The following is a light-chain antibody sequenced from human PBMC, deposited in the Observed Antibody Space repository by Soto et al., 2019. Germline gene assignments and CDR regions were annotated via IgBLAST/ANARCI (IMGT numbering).Light chain of an antibody. CDR2: GAS. J-gene: IGKJ1*01. CDR3: QQSYSTPWT. CDR1: QRITKY. V-gene: IGKV1-39*01. Sequence: DIPMTQSPSSLSTSVGDRVTITCRASQRITKYLNWYQQKPGKAPKLLIYGASNLQSGVPSRFSGSGSGTDFTLTISSLQPEDFATYYCQQSYSTPWTFGLGTKVEIK.